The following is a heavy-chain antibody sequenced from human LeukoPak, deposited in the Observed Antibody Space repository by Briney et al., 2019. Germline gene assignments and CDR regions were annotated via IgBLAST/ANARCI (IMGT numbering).Heavy chain of an antibody. CDR2: ISGSDGST. V-gene: IGHV3-23*01. CDR3: AKLTSGWFEDF. D-gene: IGHD6-19*01. J-gene: IGHJ4*02. CDR1: GFTFSSYA. Sequence: PGGSLRLSCAASGFTFSSYAMTRVRQAPGKGLEWVSAISGSDGSTYYVDSVKGRFTISRDFSKNTLYLQMNSLRAEDTAVYYCAKLTSGWFEDFWGQGTLVTVSS.